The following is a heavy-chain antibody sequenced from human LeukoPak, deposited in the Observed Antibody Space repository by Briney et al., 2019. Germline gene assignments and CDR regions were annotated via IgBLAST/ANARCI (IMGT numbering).Heavy chain of an antibody. Sequence: GGSLRLSCAASGFTFSSHAMSWVRQAPGKGLEWVSAISGSGGGTYYADSVKGRFTISRDKSKNTLYLQMNSLRAEDTAVYYCARAIRYFDWLLPDDAFDIWGQGTMVTVSS. CDR3: ARAIRYFDWLLPDDAFDI. D-gene: IGHD3-9*01. CDR2: ISGSGGGT. V-gene: IGHV3-23*01. J-gene: IGHJ3*02. CDR1: GFTFSSHA.